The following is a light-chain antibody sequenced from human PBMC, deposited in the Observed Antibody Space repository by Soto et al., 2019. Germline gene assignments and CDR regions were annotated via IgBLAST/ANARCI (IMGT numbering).Light chain of an antibody. Sequence: DIQMTQSPSTLSASVGDRVTITCRASQSISSWLAWYQQKPGKAPKLLIYAASSLQSGVPSRFSGSGSGTEFTLTITSLQPEDFAVYYCQQANNFPFTFGPGTRVDI. CDR2: AAS. CDR3: QQANNFPFT. CDR1: QSISSW. J-gene: IGKJ3*01. V-gene: IGKV1-12*01.